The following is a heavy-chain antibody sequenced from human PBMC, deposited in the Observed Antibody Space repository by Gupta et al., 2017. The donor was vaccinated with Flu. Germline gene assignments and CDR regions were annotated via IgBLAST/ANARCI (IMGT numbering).Heavy chain of an antibody. Sequence: QVQLVQPGAEVKKPGSSVKVSCKASGGTFSSYTISWVRQAPGQGLEWMGRIIPILGIANYAQKFQGRVTITADKSTSTAYMELSSLRSEATAVYYCARASARSKYQLLETYYYGMDVWGQGTTVTVSS. J-gene: IGHJ6*02. CDR2: IIPILGIA. CDR1: GGTFSSYT. CDR3: ARASARSKYQLLETYYYGMDV. V-gene: IGHV1-69*02. D-gene: IGHD2-2*01.